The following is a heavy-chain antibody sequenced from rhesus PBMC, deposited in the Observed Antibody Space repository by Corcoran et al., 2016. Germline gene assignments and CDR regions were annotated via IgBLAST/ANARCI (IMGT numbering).Heavy chain of an antibody. D-gene: IGHD1-20*01. CDR1: GGPISSSY. CDR3: ASDRHRWNRGFDY. V-gene: IGHV4-169*02. Sequence: QLQLQESGPGLVKPSETLSVSCAVSGGPISSSYWSWIRQAQGKGLEWIGYIYGSGSNTNDNPSIKSRVPLAVDTSKNQLSLKLSSVTAADTAVYYCASDRHRWNRGFDYWGQGVLVTVSS. J-gene: IGHJ4*01. CDR2: IYGSGSNT.